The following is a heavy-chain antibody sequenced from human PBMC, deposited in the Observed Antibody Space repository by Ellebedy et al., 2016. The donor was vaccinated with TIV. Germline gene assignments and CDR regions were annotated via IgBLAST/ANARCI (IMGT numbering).Heavy chain of an antibody. CDR3: ARVALSDQDAFDI. Sequence: GGSLRLXXAASGFTFDDYAMHWVRQAPGKGLEWVSGISWNSGSIGYADSVKGRFTISRDNSKNTLYLQMNSLRAEDTAVYYCARVALSDQDAFDIWGQGTMVTVSS. CDR1: GFTFDDYA. V-gene: IGHV3-9*01. CDR2: ISWNSGSI. J-gene: IGHJ3*02.